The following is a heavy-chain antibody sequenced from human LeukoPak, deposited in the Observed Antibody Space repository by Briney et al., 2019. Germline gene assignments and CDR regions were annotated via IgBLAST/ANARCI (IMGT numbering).Heavy chain of an antibody. CDR3: ARVVYDSVWYVDF. CDR2: IWADGSHK. D-gene: IGHD3-22*01. CDR1: VFTFSTYG. V-gene: IGHV3-33*01. J-gene: IGHJ4*02. Sequence: GGSLRLSCAASVFTFSTYGMHWVRQAPGKGPEWVAVIWADGSHKYYADSVTGRFTISRDNSKNTLYLQVNSLRAEDTAVYYRARVVYDSVWYVDFWGQGTLVTVSS.